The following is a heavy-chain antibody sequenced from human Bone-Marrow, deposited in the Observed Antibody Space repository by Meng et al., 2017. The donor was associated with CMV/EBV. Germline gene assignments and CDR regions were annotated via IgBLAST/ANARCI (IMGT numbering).Heavy chain of an antibody. J-gene: IGHJ4*02. Sequence: GESLKISCAASGFTFSNAWMSWVRQAPGKGLEWVAFIRYDGSNKYYADSVKGRFTISRDNSKNTLYLQMNSLRAEDTAVYYCAKELLGELEYYFDYWGQGTLVTVSS. CDR3: AKELLGELEYYFDY. D-gene: IGHD3-16*01. V-gene: IGHV3-30*02. CDR2: IRYDGSNK. CDR1: GFTFSNAW.